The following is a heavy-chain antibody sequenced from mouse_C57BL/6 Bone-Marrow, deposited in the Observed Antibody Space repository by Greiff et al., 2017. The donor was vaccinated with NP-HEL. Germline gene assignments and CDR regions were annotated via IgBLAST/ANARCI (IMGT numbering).Heavy chain of an antibody. Sequence: VQLQQSGAELVKPGASVKLSCTAPGFNIKDYYMHWVKQRTEQGLEWIGRIDPEDGETTYAPKFQGKATITADTSSNTAYLQLSSLSSEDTAVYYCARSYYCGSSYFDVWGTGATVTVSS. V-gene: IGHV14-2*01. CDR3: ARSYYCGSSYFDV. D-gene: IGHD1-1*01. CDR2: IDPEDGET. J-gene: IGHJ1*03. CDR1: GFNIKDYY.